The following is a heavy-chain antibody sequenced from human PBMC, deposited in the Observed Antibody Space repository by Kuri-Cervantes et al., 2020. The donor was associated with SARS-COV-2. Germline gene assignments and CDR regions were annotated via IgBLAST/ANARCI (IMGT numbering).Heavy chain of an antibody. CDR2: LYYIGST. V-gene: IGHV4-59*01. CDR3: ATGSYYVAYDY. J-gene: IGHJ4*02. CDR1: GGSISTFY. D-gene: IGHD1-26*01. Sequence: GSLRPSCTVPGGSISTFYWSWIRQPPGKGLEWIGYLYYIGSTNYNPSLRSRVTISLDTSKNQFSLKLSSVTAADTAVYYCATGSYYVAYDYWGQGTLVTVSS.